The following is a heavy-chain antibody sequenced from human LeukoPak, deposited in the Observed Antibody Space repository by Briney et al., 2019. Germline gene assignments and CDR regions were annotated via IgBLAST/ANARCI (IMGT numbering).Heavy chain of an antibody. CDR3: ARDYYDSSGAGSL. J-gene: IGHJ4*02. V-gene: IGHV3-66*02. Sequence: GGSLRLSCAASGFTFSSYAMSWVRQAPGKGLEWVPVIYSGGSTYYADSVKGRFTISRDNSKNTLYLQMNSLRAEDTAVYYCARDYYDSSGAGSLWGQGTLVTVSS. D-gene: IGHD3-22*01. CDR2: IYSGGST. CDR1: GFTFSSYA.